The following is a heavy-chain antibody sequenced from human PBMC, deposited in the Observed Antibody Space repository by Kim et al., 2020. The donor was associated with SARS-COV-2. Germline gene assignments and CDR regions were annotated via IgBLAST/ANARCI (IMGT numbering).Heavy chain of an antibody. CDR2: IYYSGST. CDR1: GGSISSSSYY. V-gene: IGHV4-39*01. CDR3: ARRHRDYDILTGYYNVPFDY. D-gene: IGHD3-9*01. J-gene: IGHJ4*02. Sequence: SETLSLTCTVSGGSISSSSYYWGWIRQPPGKGLEWIGSIYYSGSTYYNQSLKSRVTISVDTSKNQFSLKLSSVTAADTAVYYCARRHRDYDILTGYYNVPFDYWGQGTLVTVSS.